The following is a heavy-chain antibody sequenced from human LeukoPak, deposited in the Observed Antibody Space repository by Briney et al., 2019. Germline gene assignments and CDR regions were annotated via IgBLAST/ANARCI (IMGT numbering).Heavy chain of an antibody. Sequence: GGSLRLSCAASGLTFRTYWMNWVRQAPGKGLEWVASIKPDGSEKYYVDSVKGRFTVSRDNAKNSLYLQMNSLRAEDTAVYYCARSRLPPYCTGGSCYSNYFDSWGQGTLVTVSS. D-gene: IGHD2-15*01. V-gene: IGHV3-7*01. CDR1: GLTFRTYW. CDR3: ARSRLPPYCTGGSCYSNYFDS. J-gene: IGHJ4*02. CDR2: IKPDGSEK.